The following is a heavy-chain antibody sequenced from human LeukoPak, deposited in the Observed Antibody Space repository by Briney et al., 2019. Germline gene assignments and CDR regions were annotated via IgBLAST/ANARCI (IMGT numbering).Heavy chain of an antibody. CDR1: GGSFSGYY. V-gene: IGHV4-34*01. Sequence: SETLSLTCAVYGGSFSGYYWSWIRQPPGKGLEWIGEINHSGSTNYNPSLKSRVTISVDTSKNQFSLKLSSVTAADTAVYSCARLGYSSGWSVRYYYYYMDVWGKGTTVTVSS. D-gene: IGHD6-19*01. CDR3: ARLGYSSGWSVRYYYYYMDV. CDR2: INHSGST. J-gene: IGHJ6*03.